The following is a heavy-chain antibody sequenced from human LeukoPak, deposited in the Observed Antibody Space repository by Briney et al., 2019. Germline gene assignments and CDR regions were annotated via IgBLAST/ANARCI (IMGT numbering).Heavy chain of an antibody. CDR2: IIQDGSEK. CDR1: GFTFSTYW. J-gene: IGHJ4*02. CDR3: LAGTVGY. Sequence: PGGSLRLSCAASGFTFSTYWMNWVRQAPGKGLEWVANIIQDGSEKYYVDSVKGRFTISRDNGKDSLYLQMNSLRAEDTAVYDCLAGTVGYWGQGTLVIV. V-gene: IGHV3-7*05. D-gene: IGHD6-19*01.